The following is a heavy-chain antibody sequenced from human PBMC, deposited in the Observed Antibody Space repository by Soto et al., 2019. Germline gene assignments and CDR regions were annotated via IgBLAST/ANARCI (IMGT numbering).Heavy chain of an antibody. D-gene: IGHD3-10*01. V-gene: IGHV4-59*08. CDR1: GGSISSYY. CDR3: ARHNYGSGSTYFDY. J-gene: IGHJ4*02. CDR2: IYYSGRT. Sequence: QVQLQESGPGLVKPSETLSLTCTVSGGSISSYYWSWIRQPPGKGLEWIGYIYYSGRTNYNPSLKSRVTITVDTSKHQFSLKLNSMTAADTAVYYCARHNYGSGSTYFDYWGQGTLVTVSS.